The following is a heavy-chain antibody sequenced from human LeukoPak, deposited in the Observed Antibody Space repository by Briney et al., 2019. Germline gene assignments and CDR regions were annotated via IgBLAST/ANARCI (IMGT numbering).Heavy chain of an antibody. J-gene: IGHJ4*02. V-gene: IGHV1-46*01. CDR3: ATAKFGGNSYFDY. Sequence: ASVKVSCKASGYTFTSYFIHWERQAPGQGLEWMGIINPSGGSTNYAQKFQGRVTMTRDTSTSTVYMELSSLRSEDTAVYYCATAKFGGNSYFDYWGQGTLVTVSS. CDR2: INPSGGST. D-gene: IGHD4-23*01. CDR1: GYTFTSYF.